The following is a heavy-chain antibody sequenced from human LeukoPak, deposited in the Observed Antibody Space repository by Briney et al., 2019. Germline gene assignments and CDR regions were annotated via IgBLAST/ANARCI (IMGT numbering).Heavy chain of an antibody. D-gene: IGHD1-14*01. CDR1: GFTFSSYG. Sequence: GGSLRLSCAASGFTFSSYGLSWVRQAPGKGLEWVAAIRASVSGTYYADSVQGRFIISRDNSKNTLYLQMDRLRADDTAVYYCAKDLNNNGRGFEYWGQGTLVTVSS. J-gene: IGHJ4*02. CDR2: IRASVSGT. CDR3: AKDLNNNGRGFEY. V-gene: IGHV3-23*01.